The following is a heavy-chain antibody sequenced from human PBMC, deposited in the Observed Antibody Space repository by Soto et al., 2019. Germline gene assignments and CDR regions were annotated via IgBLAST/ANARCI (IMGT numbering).Heavy chain of an antibody. CDR3: AHRTGPPYF. J-gene: IGHJ4*02. Sequence: QITLKESGPTLVKPTQTLTLTCTFSGFSLTTDGVGVGWTRQPPGKALEWLALIYWDGDKRYSPSLKRRLNITKDPSKNQVVLTMADMEPVDTGTYYCAHRTGPPYFWGQGTLVTVSS. CDR1: GFSLTTDGVG. CDR2: IYWDGDK. V-gene: IGHV2-5*02.